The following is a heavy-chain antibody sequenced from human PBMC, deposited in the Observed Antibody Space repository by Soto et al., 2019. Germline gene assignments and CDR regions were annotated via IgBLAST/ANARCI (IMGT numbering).Heavy chain of an antibody. CDR3: ARDADASGWYHYGMDV. D-gene: IGHD6-19*01. Sequence: GGSLRLSCAASGFTLSSYWMNWVRQAPGKGLEWVANIKQDGSEKYYVDSVKGRFIISRDNAKNSLYLQLNSLRAEDTAVYYCARDADASGWYHYGMDVWGQGALVTVSS. V-gene: IGHV3-7*01. J-gene: IGHJ6*02. CDR1: GFTLSSYW. CDR2: IKQDGSEK.